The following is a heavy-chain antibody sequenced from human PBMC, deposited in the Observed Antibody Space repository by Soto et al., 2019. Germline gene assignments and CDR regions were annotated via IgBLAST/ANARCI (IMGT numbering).Heavy chain of an antibody. CDR3: ARGSSSYTRSWSLGNWFDP. Sequence: QVQLVESGGGVVQPGRSLRLSCAASGFTFSTNPLHWVRQARGKGLEWVAVISSDGSNKYYADSVKGRFTISRDNSKNTLYLQMNSLRAEDTAVYYCARGSSSYTRSWSLGNWFDPWGQGTLVTVSS. CDR2: ISSDGSNK. J-gene: IGHJ5*02. V-gene: IGHV3-30-3*01. D-gene: IGHD6-13*01. CDR1: GFTFSTNP.